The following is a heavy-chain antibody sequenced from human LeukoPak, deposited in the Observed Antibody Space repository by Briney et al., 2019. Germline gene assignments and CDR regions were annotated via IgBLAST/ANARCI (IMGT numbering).Heavy chain of an antibody. D-gene: IGHD2-2*01. CDR1: GYTFTGYY. CDR3: ARVDIVVVPADPDRHYGMDV. V-gene: IGHV1-18*04. J-gene: IGHJ6*02. CDR2: ISAYNGNT. Sequence: ASVKVSCKASGYTFTGYYMHWVRQAPGQGLEWMGWISAYNGNTNYAQKLQGRVTMTTDTSTSTAYMELRSLRSDDTAVYYCARVDIVVVPADPDRHYGMDVWGQGTTVTVSS.